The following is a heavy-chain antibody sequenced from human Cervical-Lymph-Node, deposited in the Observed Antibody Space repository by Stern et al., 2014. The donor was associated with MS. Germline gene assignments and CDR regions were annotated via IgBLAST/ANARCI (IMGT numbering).Heavy chain of an antibody. CDR1: GFTFSSYG. CDR3: ARSYNWNYSHFDY. D-gene: IGHD1-7*01. Sequence: VQLEESGGGVVQPGRSLRLSCAASGFTFSSYGMHWVRQAPGKGLEWVAVIWYDGSNKYYADFVKGRFTISRDNSKNTLYLQMNSLRAEDTAVYYCARSYNWNYSHFDYWGQGTLVTVSS. J-gene: IGHJ4*02. V-gene: IGHV3-33*01. CDR2: IWYDGSNK.